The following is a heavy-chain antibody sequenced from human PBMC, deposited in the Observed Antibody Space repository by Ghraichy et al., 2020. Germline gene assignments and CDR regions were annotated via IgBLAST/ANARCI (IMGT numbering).Heavy chain of an antibody. D-gene: IGHD1-1*01. CDR2: IYSGGST. CDR1: GFTVSSNY. V-gene: IGHV3-53*01. CDR3: AREKRRGGGMDV. Sequence: GGSLRLSCAASGFTVSSNYMSWVRQAPGKGLEWVSVIYSGGSTYYADTVKGRFTISRDNSKNTLYLQMNSLRAGDTAVYYCAREKRRGGGMDVWGQGTTVTVSS. J-gene: IGHJ6*02.